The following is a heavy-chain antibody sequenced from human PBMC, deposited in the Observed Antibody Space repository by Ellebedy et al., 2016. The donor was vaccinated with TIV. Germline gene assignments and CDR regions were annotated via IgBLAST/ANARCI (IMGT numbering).Heavy chain of an antibody. J-gene: IGHJ4*02. V-gene: IGHV4-59*01. CDR2: IYYSGST. CDR1: GGSFSGYY. CDR3: AGRSGYSSGWYYFDY. Sequence: SETLSLTXAVYGGSFSGYYWSWIRQPPGKGLEWIGYIYYSGSTNYNPSLKSRVTISVDTSKNQFSLKLSSVTAADTAVYYCAGRSGYSSGWYYFDYWGQGTLVTVSS. D-gene: IGHD6-19*01.